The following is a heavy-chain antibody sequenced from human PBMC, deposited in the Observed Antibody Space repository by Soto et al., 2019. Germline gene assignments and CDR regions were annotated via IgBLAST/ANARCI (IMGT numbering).Heavy chain of an antibody. CDR1: GFTFSSYA. Sequence: QVQLVESGGGVVQPGRSLRLSCAASGFTFSSYAMHWVRQAPGKGLEWVAVISYDGSNKYYADSVKGRFTISRDNSKNTLYLQINSLRAEDTAVYYCASGREYYYYYGMDVWGQGTTVTVSS. V-gene: IGHV3-30-3*01. J-gene: IGHJ6*02. CDR3: ASGREYYYYYGMDV. D-gene: IGHD1-26*01. CDR2: ISYDGSNK.